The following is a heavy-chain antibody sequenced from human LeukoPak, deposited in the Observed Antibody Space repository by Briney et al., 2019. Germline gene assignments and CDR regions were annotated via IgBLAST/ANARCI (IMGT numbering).Heavy chain of an antibody. Sequence: SETLSLTCTVSGGSINHYYWNWIRQPPGKGLEWIGYFYYSGNTNYNPSLKSRVTISVDTSKNQFSLKLSSVTAADTAVYYCAREVAAGEYFDYWGQGTLVTVSS. V-gene: IGHV4-59*01. CDR1: GGSINHYY. D-gene: IGHD6-25*01. J-gene: IGHJ4*02. CDR3: AREVAAGEYFDY. CDR2: FYYSGNT.